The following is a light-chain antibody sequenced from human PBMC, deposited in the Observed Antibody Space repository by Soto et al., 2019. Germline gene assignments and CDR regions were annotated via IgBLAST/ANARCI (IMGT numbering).Light chain of an antibody. CDR3: LRLAHCPRT. V-gene: IGKV2-24*01. CDR2: QVS. J-gene: IGKJ1*01. Sequence: DVVLTQTPLSSPVTLGQPASISCRSSQSLVYSDGNTYLSWLQQRPGQPPRLLIYQVSNRFSGVPNRSSGSGAGTDFTLKISRVEAENVGIYYCLRLAHCPRTFGQGTKVEIK. CDR1: QSLVYSDGNTY.